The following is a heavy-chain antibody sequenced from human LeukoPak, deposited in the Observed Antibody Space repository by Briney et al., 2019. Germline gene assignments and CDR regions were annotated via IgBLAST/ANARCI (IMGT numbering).Heavy chain of an antibody. CDR2: ISAYNGNT. V-gene: IGHV1-18*01. D-gene: IGHD3-22*01. Sequence: ASVKVSCKASGYTFTSYGISWVRQAPGQGLEWMGWISAYNGNTNYAQKLQGRVTMTTDTSTGTAYMELRSLRSDDTAVYYCARVPLPRITMIVVVSPPDYWGQGTLVTVSS. CDR3: ARVPLPRITMIVVVSPPDY. J-gene: IGHJ4*02. CDR1: GYTFTSYG.